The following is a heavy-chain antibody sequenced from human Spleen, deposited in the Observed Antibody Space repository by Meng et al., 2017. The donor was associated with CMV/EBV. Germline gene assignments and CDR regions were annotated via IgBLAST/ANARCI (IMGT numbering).Heavy chain of an antibody. J-gene: IGHJ6*02. D-gene: IGHD3-3*01. Sequence: ASVKVSCKASGYSFKSQGISWVRQAPGQGLEWMGWISTYNGDTNYAPTLQGRVTMTTEPSTSTVYMELRSLRTDDTSVYYCARDRVIGVVSHYYYGMDVWGQGTTVTVSS. CDR3: ARDRVIGVVSHYYYGMDV. V-gene: IGHV1-18*01. CDR2: ISTYNGDT. CDR1: GYSFKSQG.